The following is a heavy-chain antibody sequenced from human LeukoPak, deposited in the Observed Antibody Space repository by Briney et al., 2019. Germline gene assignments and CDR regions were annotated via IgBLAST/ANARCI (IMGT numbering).Heavy chain of an antibody. CDR2: FYPGDSDT. J-gene: IGHJ3*02. Sequence: GESLKISCKGSGYSFTSYWIGWVRQMPGKGLEWLGIFYPGDSDTRYSPSFQGQVTISADKSISTAYLQWSSLKASDTAMYYCARRIVTQWLRLNWDAFDIWGQGTMVTVSS. V-gene: IGHV5-51*01. CDR3: ARRIVTQWLRLNWDAFDI. CDR1: GYSFTSYW. D-gene: IGHD5-12*01.